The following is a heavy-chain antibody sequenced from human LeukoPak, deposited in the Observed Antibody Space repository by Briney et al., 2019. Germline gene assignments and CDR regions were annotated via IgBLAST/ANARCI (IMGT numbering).Heavy chain of an antibody. Sequence: GGSLRLSCAASGFTFSNYWMSWVRQAPGKGLEWVANIKEDGSEKYYVDSVKGRFTISRDNAKNSLYLQMNSLRAEDTAVYYCARKVGANTPMYYYYYMDVWGKGTTVNVPS. CDR1: GFTFSNYW. CDR2: IKEDGSEK. J-gene: IGHJ6*03. CDR3: ARKVGANTPMYYYYYMDV. V-gene: IGHV3-7*01. D-gene: IGHD1-26*01.